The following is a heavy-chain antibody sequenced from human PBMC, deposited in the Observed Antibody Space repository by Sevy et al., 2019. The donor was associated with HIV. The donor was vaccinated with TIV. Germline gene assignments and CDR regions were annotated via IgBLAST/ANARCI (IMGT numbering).Heavy chain of an antibody. CDR3: ARHEIAAAFRDY. CDR1: SGSISSPVYY. J-gene: IGHJ4*02. D-gene: IGHD6-25*01. V-gene: IGHV4-39*01. CDR2: FYYDGST. Sequence: SETLSLTCSVSSGSISSPVYYWGWIRQPPGKGLEWIGKFYYDGSTSYNPSLKSRVTISLDTSKNQFSLKLTSVTAADTAVYYCARHEIAAAFRDYCGQGTLFTVSS.